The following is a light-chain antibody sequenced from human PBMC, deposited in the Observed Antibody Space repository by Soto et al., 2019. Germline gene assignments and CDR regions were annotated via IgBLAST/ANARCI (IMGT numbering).Light chain of an antibody. CDR2: DVS. CDR1: SSDVGGYNY. J-gene: IGLJ1*01. CDR3: SSYTSSTFRV. Sequence: QSVLTQPASVSGSPGQSITISCTGTSSDVGGYNYVSWYQQHPGKAPKLMIYDVSNRPSGVSNRFSGSKSGNTASLTISGLQAEDESDYYCSSYTSSTFRVFASRTTVTLL. V-gene: IGLV2-14*01.